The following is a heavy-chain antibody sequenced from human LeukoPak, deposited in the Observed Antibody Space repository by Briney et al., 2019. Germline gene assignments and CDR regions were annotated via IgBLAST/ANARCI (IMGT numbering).Heavy chain of an antibody. D-gene: IGHD2/OR15-2a*01. CDR2: INEDGSVQ. CDR1: GVTFRNFW. CDR3: ARDIGSGNSTVWYDAFDV. J-gene: IGHJ3*01. Sequence: PGGSLRLSCSFSGVTFRNFWMTWVRQAPGKGLEWVANINEDGSVQHYVDSVKGRFTISRDNAQNSLHLQMSSLRAEDTALYYCARDIGSGNSTVWYDAFDVWGQGTMVTVSS. V-gene: IGHV3-7*01.